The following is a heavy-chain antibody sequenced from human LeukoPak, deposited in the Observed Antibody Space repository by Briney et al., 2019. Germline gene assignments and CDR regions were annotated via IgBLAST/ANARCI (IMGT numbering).Heavy chain of an antibody. CDR2: FDPEDGET. Sequence: VASMKVSCKVSGDTLTEVSIHWVRQAPGKGLEWMGGFDPEDGETIYAQKFQGRVTMTEDTSTDTAYMELSSLRSEDTAVYYCATDLSGSSVWGQGTLVTVSS. CDR1: GDTLTEVS. D-gene: IGHD1-26*01. CDR3: ATDLSGSSV. J-gene: IGHJ4*02. V-gene: IGHV1-24*01.